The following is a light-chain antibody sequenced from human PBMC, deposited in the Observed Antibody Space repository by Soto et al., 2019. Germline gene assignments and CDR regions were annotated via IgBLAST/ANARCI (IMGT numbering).Light chain of an antibody. V-gene: IGLV2-8*01. CDR1: SSDVGGYNY. J-gene: IGLJ1*01. CDR3: SSYSGSSNV. Sequence: QSALTQPPSASGSPGQSVAISFTGTSSDVGGYNYVSWYQQHPGKAPKLLIYAVNKRPSGVPDRFSGSKSGNTASLTVSGLQAEDEADYYCSSYSGSSNVFGTGTKLTGL. CDR2: AVN.